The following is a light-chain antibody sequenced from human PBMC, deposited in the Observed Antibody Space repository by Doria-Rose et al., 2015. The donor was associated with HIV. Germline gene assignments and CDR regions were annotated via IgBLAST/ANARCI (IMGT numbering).Light chain of an antibody. J-gene: IGLJ2*01. CDR3: QSYDSSLSGSVV. V-gene: IGLV1-40*01. CDR1: SSNIGADYD. Sequence: QSVVTQPPSASGAPGQRVTISCTGSSSNIGADYDVHWYQQLPGTAPKLLIYGNSNRPSGVPDRFSGSKSGTSASLAITGLQAEDEADYYCQSYDSSLSGSVVFGGGTKLTVL. CDR2: GNS.